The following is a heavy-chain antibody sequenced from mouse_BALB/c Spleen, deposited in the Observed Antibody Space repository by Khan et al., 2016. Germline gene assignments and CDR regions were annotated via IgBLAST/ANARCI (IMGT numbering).Heavy chain of an antibody. J-gene: IGHJ1*01. V-gene: IGHV3-2*02. CDR3: ARSLSSRYFDV. Sequence: EVQLQESGPGLVKPSQSLSLTCTVTGYSITSDYAWNWIRQFPGNKLEWMGYISYSGSTSYNPSLKSRISITRDTSKNQFFLQLNSVTTEDTATXYCARSLSSRYFDVWGAGTTVTVSS. CDR2: ISYSGST. CDR1: GYSITSDYA.